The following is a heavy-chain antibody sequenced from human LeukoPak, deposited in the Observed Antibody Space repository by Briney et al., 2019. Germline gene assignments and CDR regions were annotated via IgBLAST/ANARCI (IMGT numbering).Heavy chain of an antibody. CDR2: ISYDGNKK. Sequence: GGSLRLSCAASEFTFSTYAMHWVRQAPGKGLEWVAFISYDGNKKDYADSVKGRFTISRDNSENTLYLQMNSLRIEDAGVYYCARPSDHYYYYFYMDVWGQGTTVTVSS. J-gene: IGHJ6*03. CDR3: ARPSDHYYYYFYMDV. CDR1: EFTFSTYA. V-gene: IGHV3-30*04.